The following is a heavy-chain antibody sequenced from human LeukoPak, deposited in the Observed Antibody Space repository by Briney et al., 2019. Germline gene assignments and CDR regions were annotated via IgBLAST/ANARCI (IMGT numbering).Heavy chain of an antibody. D-gene: IGHD1-1*01. CDR3: AREHEDGWNDHLINY. CDR1: GYTFTSYY. Sequence: ASVKVSCKASGYTFTSYYMHWVRQAPGQGFEWMGIINPSGGSTSYAQKFQGRVTMTRDTSTSTVYMELSSLRSEDTAVYYCAREHEDGWNDHLINYWGQGTLVTVSS. V-gene: IGHV1-46*01. J-gene: IGHJ4*02. CDR2: INPSGGST.